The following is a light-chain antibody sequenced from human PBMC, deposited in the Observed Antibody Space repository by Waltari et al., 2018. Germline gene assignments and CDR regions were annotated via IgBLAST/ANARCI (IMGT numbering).Light chain of an antibody. CDR3: SSYAGSNNFV. CDR1: RSAVGGHTS. CDR2: EVS. V-gene: IGLV2-8*01. J-gene: IGLJ1*01. Sequence: QSALTQPPPASGPLDMSFPISSPETRSAVGGHTSVSWYQQHPGKAPNPVIYEVSKRPSVVPDRFSGSKSGNTASMTVSGLQAEDEADYYCSSYAGSNNFVFGTGTKVTVL.